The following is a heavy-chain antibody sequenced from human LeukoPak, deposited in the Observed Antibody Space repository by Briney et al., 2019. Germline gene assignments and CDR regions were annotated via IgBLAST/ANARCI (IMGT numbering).Heavy chain of an antibody. V-gene: IGHV3-23*01. Sequence: PGGSLRLSCAASGFTFSSYTMSWVRQAPGKGLEWVSAISGSGGSTYYADSVTGRFTISRDNSKNTLYLQMNSLRVEDTADYYCGRDLIGTAASWDCWGQGTLVTVSS. CDR2: ISGSGGST. CDR3: GRDLIGTAASWDC. CDR1: GFTFSSYT. J-gene: IGHJ4*02. D-gene: IGHD6-25*01.